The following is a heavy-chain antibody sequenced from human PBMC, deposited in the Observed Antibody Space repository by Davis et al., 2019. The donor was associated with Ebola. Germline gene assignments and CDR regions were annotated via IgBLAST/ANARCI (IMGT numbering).Heavy chain of an antibody. V-gene: IGHV4-4*07. J-gene: IGHJ6*03. CDR2: IYTSGST. D-gene: IGHD6-13*01. CDR3: ARVGGSSWYVPSYYMDV. Sequence: PSETLSLTCTVSGGSISSYYWSWIRQPAGKGLEWIGRIYTSGSTNYNPSLKSRVTMSVDTSKNQFSLKLSSVTAADTAVYYCARVGGSSWYVPSYYMDVWGKGTTVTVSS. CDR1: GGSISSYY.